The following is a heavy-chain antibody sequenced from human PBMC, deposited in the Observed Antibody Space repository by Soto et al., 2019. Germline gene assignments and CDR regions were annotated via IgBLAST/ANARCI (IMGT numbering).Heavy chain of an antibody. CDR1: GYIFTAYS. D-gene: IGHD2-15*01. CDR2: VNPSGGST. J-gene: IGHJ1*01. V-gene: IGHV1-46*01. Sequence: QVQLVQSGAEVKKPGASVKVSCKASGYIFTAYSMHWVRQAPGQGLEWMGVVNPSGGSTNYAQKFQGRITMTRHTSTSTVYMDLSSLTSEDTAVYYCAREENCSDGICYSEYFQRWGQGTLVTVSS. CDR3: AREENCSDGICYSEYFQR.